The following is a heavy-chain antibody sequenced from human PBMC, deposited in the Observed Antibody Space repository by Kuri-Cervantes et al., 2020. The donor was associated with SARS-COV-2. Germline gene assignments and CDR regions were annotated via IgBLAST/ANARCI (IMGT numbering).Heavy chain of an antibody. D-gene: IGHD6-13*01. CDR1: GGSISGYY. J-gene: IGHJ4*02. CDR3: ARGIAAAGYDY. Sequence: SETLSLTCTVSGGSISGYYWIWIRQPPGRGLEWIGYIYYSGSTNYNPSLKSRVTISVDTSKNQFSLKLSSVTAADTAVYYCARGIAAAGYDYWGQGTLVTVSS. CDR2: IYYSGST. V-gene: IGHV4-59*01.